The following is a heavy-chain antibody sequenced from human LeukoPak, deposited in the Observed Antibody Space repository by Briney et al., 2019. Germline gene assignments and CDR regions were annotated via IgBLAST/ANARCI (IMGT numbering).Heavy chain of an antibody. V-gene: IGHV1-2*02. CDR2: INPNSGGT. D-gene: IGHD1-20*01. CDR3: ARAVRSWGSLLITGLEGNWFDP. Sequence: GASVKVSCKASGYTFTGYYMHWVRQAPGQGLEWMGWINPNSGGTNYAQKFQGRVTMTRDTSISTAYMELSRLRSDDTAVYYCARAVRSWGSLLITGLEGNWFDPWGQGTLVTVSS. J-gene: IGHJ5*02. CDR1: GYTFTGYY.